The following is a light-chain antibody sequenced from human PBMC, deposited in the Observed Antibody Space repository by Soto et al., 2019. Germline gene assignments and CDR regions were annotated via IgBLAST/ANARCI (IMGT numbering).Light chain of an antibody. J-gene: IGKJ2*01. CDR2: KVS. CDR1: QSLVYKDGNTY. Sequence: DPVMTQSPLSLPVTLGQPASISCRSSQSLVYKDGNTYLNWFQQRPGQSPRRLIYKVSDRDSGVPDRFSGSGSGTDFTLKISRVEAEDVGIYYCMQGTYWPYTFGQGTKVEIK. CDR3: MQGTYWPYT. V-gene: IGKV2-30*01.